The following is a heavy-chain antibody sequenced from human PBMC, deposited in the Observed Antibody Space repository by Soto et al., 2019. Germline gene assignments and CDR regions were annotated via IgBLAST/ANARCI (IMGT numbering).Heavy chain of an antibody. J-gene: IGHJ4*02. V-gene: IGHV4-38-2*01. Sequence: SETLSLTCGVSGYSITSGFYWGWVRQSPGKGLEWIGSISYSAKTFYNPSLASRLSIAVDTAKNQFSLRLTSVTAADTALYYCTRGAGAPWVRFDSWGQGTLVTVSS. CDR3: TRGAGAPWVRFDS. CDR2: ISYSAKT. CDR1: GYSITSGFY. D-gene: IGHD3-22*01.